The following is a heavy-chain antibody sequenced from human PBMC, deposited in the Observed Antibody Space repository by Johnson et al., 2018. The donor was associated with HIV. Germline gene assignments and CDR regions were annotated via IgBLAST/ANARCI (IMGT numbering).Heavy chain of an antibody. V-gene: IGHV3-23*04. J-gene: IGHJ3*02. Sequence: VQLVESGGGVVQPGRSLRLSCAASGFIFDDYAMYWVRQAPGKGLEWVSAISGSGGSTYYAASVKGRFTISRDNSKNTLYLQMNSLRAEDTAVYYCAREGIAARLAAFDIWGQGTMVTVSS. CDR1: GFIFDDYA. CDR3: AREGIAARLAAFDI. CDR2: ISGSGGST. D-gene: IGHD6-6*01.